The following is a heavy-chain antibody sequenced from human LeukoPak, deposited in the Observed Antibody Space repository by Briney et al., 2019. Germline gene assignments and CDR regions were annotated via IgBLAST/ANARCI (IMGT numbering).Heavy chain of an antibody. J-gene: IGHJ3*02. CDR3: ARWNTAMGDDAFDI. D-gene: IGHD5-18*01. Sequence: SETLSLTCTVSGGSISSYYWSWIRQPPGKGLEWIGYIYYSGSTNYNPSLKSRVTISVDTSKNQFSLKLSSVTAADTAVYYCARWNTAMGDDAFDIWGQGTMVTVSS. CDR2: IYYSGST. V-gene: IGHV4-59*01. CDR1: GGSISSYY.